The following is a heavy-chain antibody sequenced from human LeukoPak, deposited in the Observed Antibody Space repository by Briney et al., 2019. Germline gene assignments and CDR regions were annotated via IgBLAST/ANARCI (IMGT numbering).Heavy chain of an antibody. CDR2: ISGSGSLT. CDR3: AKDRPNYYDSSGHYYRRDGDY. Sequence: GGSLRLSCAASGFPFSTYAMSWVRQAPGKGLEWVSSISGSGSLTYYAGSVKGRFTISRDNSKNTLYLQMNSLRVEDTAVYYCAKDRPNYYDSSGHYYRRDGDYWGQGTLVTVSS. CDR1: GFPFSTYA. V-gene: IGHV3-23*01. D-gene: IGHD3-22*01. J-gene: IGHJ4*02.